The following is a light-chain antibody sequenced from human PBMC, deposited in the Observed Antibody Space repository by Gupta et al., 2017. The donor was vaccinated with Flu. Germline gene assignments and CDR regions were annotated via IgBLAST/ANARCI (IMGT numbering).Light chain of an antibody. V-gene: IGKV1-39*01. CDR2: GAF. J-gene: IGKJ1*01. CDR3: QQTDRTPRT. CDR1: ETISNY. Sequence: DIHLTQSPSSLSASVGDRITITCRTSETISNYLNWYQQKPGKAPELLIYGAFSLQNGVPSRFSGSGSGTDFTLAINGLQPEDFAMYYCQQTDRTPRTFGQGTKVDVK.